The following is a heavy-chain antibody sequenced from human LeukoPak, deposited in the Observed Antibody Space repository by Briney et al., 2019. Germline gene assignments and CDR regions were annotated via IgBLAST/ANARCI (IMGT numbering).Heavy chain of an antibody. Sequence: PSETLSLTCAVSGGSIRSYYWSWIRQPPGKGLERIGYIYYSGSTNYNPSLKSRVTISVDTSKNQFSLKLSSVTAADTAVYYCARGVVAATKGVYYYFDYWGQGTLVTVSS. D-gene: IGHD2-15*01. CDR1: GGSIRSYY. CDR3: ARGVVAATKGVYYYFDY. CDR2: IYYSGST. J-gene: IGHJ4*02. V-gene: IGHV4-59*01.